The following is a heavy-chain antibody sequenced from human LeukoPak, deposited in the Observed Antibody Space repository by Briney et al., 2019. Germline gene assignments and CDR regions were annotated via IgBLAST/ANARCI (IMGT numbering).Heavy chain of an antibody. CDR3: VREGNELLSKNFDY. J-gene: IGHJ4*02. V-gene: IGHV1-2*02. D-gene: IGHD2-21*02. CDR1: GFTFTGYY. Sequence: ASVKVSCKASGFTFTGYYIHWVRQAPGQGLEWMGYINPHSGGTNSPQKFQGRVTMTTDTSISAAYLELSSLISDDTAMYYCVREGNELLSKNFDYWGQGTLVTVSS. CDR2: INPHSGGT.